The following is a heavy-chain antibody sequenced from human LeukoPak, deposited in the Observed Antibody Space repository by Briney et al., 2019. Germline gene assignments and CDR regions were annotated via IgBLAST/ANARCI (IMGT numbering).Heavy chain of an antibody. J-gene: IGHJ4*02. CDR2: INPDGSKK. V-gene: IGHV3-7*01. Sequence: GGSLRLSCTASGFTFSIYAMNWVRQAPGKGLEWVASINPDGSKKYSADSVKGRFTISRDNAENSLYLQMNSLRVEDTAFYYCARDLAYSRLDYWGQGMLVTVSS. CDR1: GFTFSIYA. CDR3: ARDLAYSRLDY. D-gene: IGHD5-18*01.